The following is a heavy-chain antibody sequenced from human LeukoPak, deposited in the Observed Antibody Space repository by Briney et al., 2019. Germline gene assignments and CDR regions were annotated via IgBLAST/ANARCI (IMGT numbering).Heavy chain of an antibody. CDR3: ARGLELPPDWFDP. CDR2: ISSSSSYI. V-gene: IGHV3-21*04. J-gene: IGHJ5*02. D-gene: IGHD1-7*01. Sequence: PGGSLRLSCAASGFTFSSYSMNWVRQAPGKGLEWVSSISSSSSYIYYADSVKGRFTISRDNAKNSLYLQMNSLRAEDTTLYYCARGLELPPDWFDPWGQGTLVTVSS. CDR1: GFTFSSYS.